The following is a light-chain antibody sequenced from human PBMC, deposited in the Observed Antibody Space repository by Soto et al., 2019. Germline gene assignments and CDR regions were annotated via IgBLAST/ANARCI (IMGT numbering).Light chain of an antibody. CDR2: ANSDGSH. CDR1: SGHSSYA. V-gene: IGLV4-69*01. Sequence: QLVLTQSPSASASLGASVKLTCTLSSGHSSYAIAWHQQQPEKGPRYLMKANSDGSHSKGDGIPDRFSGSSSGAERYLTISSLQSEDEADYYCQTWGTGPWVFGGGTKLTVL. J-gene: IGLJ3*02. CDR3: QTWGTGPWV.